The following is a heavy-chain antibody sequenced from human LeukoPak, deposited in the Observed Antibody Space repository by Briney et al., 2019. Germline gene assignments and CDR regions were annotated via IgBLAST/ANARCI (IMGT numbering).Heavy chain of an antibody. J-gene: IGHJ5*02. CDR1: GGSISSYY. Sequence: PSETLSLTCTVSGGSISSYYWSWIRQPPGKGLEWIGYIYYSGSTNYNPSLKSRVTISVDKSKNQFSLKLSSVTAADTAVYYCARDRYGSGISTSAEQQDPWGQGTLVTVSS. CDR2: IYYSGST. CDR3: ARDRYGSGISTSAEQQDP. D-gene: IGHD3-10*01. V-gene: IGHV4-59*12.